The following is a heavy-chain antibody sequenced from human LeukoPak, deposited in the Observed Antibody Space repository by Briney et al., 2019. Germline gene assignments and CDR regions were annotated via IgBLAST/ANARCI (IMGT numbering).Heavy chain of an antibody. CDR3: ARGPITMVRGGWFDP. D-gene: IGHD3-10*01. Sequence: SQTLSLTCAICGDTVSSNSVAWNWVRQSPSRGLGWQGRTYYMSKWYNDYAVSVRSRITINPDTSKNRFSLQLNSVPPEDTAVYYCARGPITMVRGGWFDPWGQGTLVTVSS. V-gene: IGHV6-1*01. J-gene: IGHJ5*02. CDR1: GDTVSSNSVA. CDR2: TYYMSKWYN.